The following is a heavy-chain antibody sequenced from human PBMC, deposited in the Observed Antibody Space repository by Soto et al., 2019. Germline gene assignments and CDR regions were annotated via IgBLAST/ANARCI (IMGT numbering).Heavy chain of an antibody. D-gene: IGHD1-26*01. Sequence: ASVKVSCKASGYTFTGYYMHWVRQAPGRGLEWMGWINPNSGGTNYAQKFQGWVTMTRDTSISTAYMELSRLRSDDTAVYYCARAKGRPYRDYYYGMDVWGQGTTVTVSS. CDR1: GYTFTGYY. J-gene: IGHJ6*02. V-gene: IGHV1-2*04. CDR3: ARAKGRPYRDYYYGMDV. CDR2: INPNSGGT.